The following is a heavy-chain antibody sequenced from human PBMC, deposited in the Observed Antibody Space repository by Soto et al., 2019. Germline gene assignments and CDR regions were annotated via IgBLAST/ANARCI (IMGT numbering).Heavy chain of an antibody. Sequence: SETLSLTCAVYGESFSGYYWTWIRQPPERGLEWIGEINPNGNTNYNPSLKSRVTISADTSKNQFSLKLSSVTAADTAMYFCARRPGIEAPGTLDYWGQGALVTVSS. CDR1: GESFSGYY. CDR2: INPNGNT. CDR3: ARRPGIEAPGTLDY. V-gene: IGHV4-34*01. D-gene: IGHD6-13*01. J-gene: IGHJ4*02.